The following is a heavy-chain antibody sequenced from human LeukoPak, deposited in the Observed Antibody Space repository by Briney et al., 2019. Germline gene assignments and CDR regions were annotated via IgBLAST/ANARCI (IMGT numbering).Heavy chain of an antibody. V-gene: IGHV3-74*01. CDR3: AKDALGSSGWYGDY. CDR1: GFTFSSYW. D-gene: IGHD6-19*01. J-gene: IGHJ4*02. CDR2: INSDGSST. Sequence: GGSLRLSCAASGFTFSSYWMHWVRQAPGKGLVWVSRINSDGSSTSYADSVKGRFTISRDNAKNTLYLQMNSLKPEDTAVYYCAKDALGSSGWYGDYWGQGTPVTVSS.